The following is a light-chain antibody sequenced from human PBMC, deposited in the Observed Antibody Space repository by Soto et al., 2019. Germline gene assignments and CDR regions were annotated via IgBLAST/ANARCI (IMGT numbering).Light chain of an antibody. J-gene: IGKJ4*01. Sequence: DIVMTQSPLSLPVTPGEPASISCRSSQSLLHRNGYNHLDWYLQKPGQSPQLLIYLGSNRASGVPDRFSGSGSGTDFTLKISRVEAEDVGVYYCMQALQTPLTFGGGTKVEIK. CDR2: LGS. CDR3: MQALQTPLT. V-gene: IGKV2-28*01. CDR1: QSLLHRNGYNH.